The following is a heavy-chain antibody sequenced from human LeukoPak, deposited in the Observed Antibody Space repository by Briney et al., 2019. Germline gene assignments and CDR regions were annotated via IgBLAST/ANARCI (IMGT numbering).Heavy chain of an antibody. D-gene: IGHD2-2*01. CDR2: IRYDGSNK. CDR1: GFTFSSYG. CDR3: ARDCSSTSCYDY. J-gene: IGHJ4*02. Sequence: GGPLRLSCAASGFTFSSYGMHWVRQAPGKGLEWVAFIRYDGSNKYYADSVKGRFTISRDNSKNTLYLQMNSLRAEDTAVYYCARDCSSTSCYDYWGQGTLVTVSS. V-gene: IGHV3-30*02.